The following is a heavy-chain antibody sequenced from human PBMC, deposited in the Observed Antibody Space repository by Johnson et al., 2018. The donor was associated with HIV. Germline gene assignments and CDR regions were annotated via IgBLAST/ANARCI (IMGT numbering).Heavy chain of an antibody. V-gene: IGHV3-64*01. J-gene: IGHJ3*02. Sequence: VQLVESGGGVVQPGRSLRLSCAASGFAFSSYAMHWVRQAPGKGLEYVSAISSDGGSSYSANSVKGRFTISRDNSKNTLFLQMGSLRAEDMAVYYSARDRVGATAFDIWGHGTMVTVSS. D-gene: IGHD1-26*01. CDR2: ISSDGGSS. CDR1: GFAFSSYA. CDR3: ARDRVGATAFDI.